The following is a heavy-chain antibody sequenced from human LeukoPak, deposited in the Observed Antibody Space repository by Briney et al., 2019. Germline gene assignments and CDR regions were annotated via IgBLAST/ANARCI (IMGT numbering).Heavy chain of an antibody. J-gene: IGHJ2*01. CDR1: GGSISSSSYY. D-gene: IGHD2-2*01. CDR2: IYYSGST. CDR3: AAIVVPAAPYWYFDL. Sequence: SETLSLTCTVSGGSISSSSYYWGWIRQPPGKGLEWIGSIYYSGSTYYNPSFKSRVTISVDTSKNQFSLKLSSVTAADTAVYYCAAIVVPAAPYWYFDLWGRGTLVTVSS. V-gene: IGHV4-39*01.